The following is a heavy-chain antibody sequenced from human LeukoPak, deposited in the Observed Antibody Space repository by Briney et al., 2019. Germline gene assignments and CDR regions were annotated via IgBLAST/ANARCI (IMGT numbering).Heavy chain of an antibody. V-gene: IGHV3-30-3*01. J-gene: IGHJ5*02. CDR3: ARAEIGYCSSTSCYMSWFDP. D-gene: IGHD2-2*02. CDR2: ISYDGSNK. CDR1: GFTFSSYA. Sequence: GRSLRLPCAASGFTFSSYAMHWVRQAPGKGLEWVAVISYDGSNKYYADSVKGRFTISRDNSKNTLYLQMNSLRAEDTAVYYCARAEIGYCSSTSCYMSWFDPWGQGTLVTVSS.